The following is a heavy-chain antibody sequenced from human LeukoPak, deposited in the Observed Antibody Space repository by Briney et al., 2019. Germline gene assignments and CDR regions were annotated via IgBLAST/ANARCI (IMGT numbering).Heavy chain of an antibody. Sequence: GGSLRLSCATSGFTFSSYWMHWVRQAPGKGLEWVANIKQDGSEKYYVDSVKGRFTISRDNTKNSLYLQMNSLRAEDTAVYYCARTQWRSYMDVWGKGTTVTVSS. CDR2: IKQDGSEK. CDR1: GFTFSSYW. V-gene: IGHV3-7*01. CDR3: ARTQWRSYMDV. J-gene: IGHJ6*03. D-gene: IGHD6-19*01.